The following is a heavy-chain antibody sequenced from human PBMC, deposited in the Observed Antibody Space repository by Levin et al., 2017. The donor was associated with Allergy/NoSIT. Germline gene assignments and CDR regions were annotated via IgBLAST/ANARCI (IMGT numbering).Heavy chain of an antibody. D-gene: IGHD3-10*01. CDR1: GFTVSSNY. V-gene: IGHV3-66*01. Sequence: GESLKISCAASGFTVSSNYMSWVRQAPGKGLEWVSIIYSGGSTYYADSVKGRFTISRDNSKNTLYLQMNSLRAEDTAVYYCARVATMVRGVIINLYYFDYWGQGTLVTVSS. CDR2: IYSGGST. CDR3: ARVATMVRGVIINLYYFDY. J-gene: IGHJ4*02.